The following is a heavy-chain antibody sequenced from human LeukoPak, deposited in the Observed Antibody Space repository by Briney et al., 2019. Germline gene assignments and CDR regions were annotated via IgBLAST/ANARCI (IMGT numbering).Heavy chain of an antibody. Sequence: PGGSLRLSCAASGFTFSSYSMNWVRQAPGKGLEWVSYIGAAGSTIYYADSVKGRFTIFRDNAKNSLFLQMNSLRAEDTAVYYCARDSSTYAGPPDYWGQGTLVTVSS. D-gene: IGHD2-2*01. CDR1: GFTFSSYS. CDR2: IGAAGSTI. J-gene: IGHJ4*02. V-gene: IGHV3-48*01. CDR3: ARDSSTYAGPPDY.